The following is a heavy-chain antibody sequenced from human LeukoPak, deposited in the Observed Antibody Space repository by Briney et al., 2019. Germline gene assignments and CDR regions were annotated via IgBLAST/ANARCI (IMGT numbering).Heavy chain of an antibody. CDR2: IYTSGST. D-gene: IGHD3-10*01. CDR1: GGSISSGSYY. Sequence: KASETLSLTCTVSGGSISSGSYYWSWIRQPAGKGLEWIGRIYTSGSTHYNPSLKSRVTISVDTSRNQFSLKLSSVTAADTAVYYCARVNPYYGSGRGYFYYYMDVWGKGTTVTISS. CDR3: ARVNPYYGSGRGYFYYYMDV. J-gene: IGHJ6*03. V-gene: IGHV4-61*02.